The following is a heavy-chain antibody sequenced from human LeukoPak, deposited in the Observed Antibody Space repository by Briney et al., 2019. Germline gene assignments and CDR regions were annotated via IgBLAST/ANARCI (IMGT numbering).Heavy chain of an antibody. CDR1: GFTFSSYS. V-gene: IGHV3-23*01. CDR2: ISASGGTT. Sequence: GGSLRLSCAASGFTFSSYSMSWVRQAPGKGLEWVSAISASGGTTYYADSVKGRFTISRDNSKNTLYLQMNSLRAEDTAVYYCAKDLPPTTVNYWGLLDYWGQGTLVTVSS. J-gene: IGHJ4*02. D-gene: IGHD4-17*01. CDR3: AKDLPPTTVNYWGLLDY.